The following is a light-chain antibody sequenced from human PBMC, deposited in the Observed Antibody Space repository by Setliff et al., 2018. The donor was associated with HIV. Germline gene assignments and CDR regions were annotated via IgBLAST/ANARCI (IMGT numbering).Light chain of an antibody. CDR2: YNS. CDR1: NIGSKS. V-gene: IGLV3-21*04. Sequence: SYELTQPPSVSLAPGQTARITCGGNNIGSKSVHWYQHKPGQAPVLVIYYNSDRPSGIPERFSGSNSGNTATLTISRVEAGDEADYYCQMWDRSSDHYVFGTGTKVTVL. J-gene: IGLJ1*01. CDR3: QMWDRSSDHYV.